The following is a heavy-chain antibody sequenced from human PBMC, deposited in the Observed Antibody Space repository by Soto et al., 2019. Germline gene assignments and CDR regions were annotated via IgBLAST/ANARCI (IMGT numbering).Heavy chain of an antibody. CDR1: GGSISSGDYY. Sequence: QVQLQESGPGLVKPSQTLSLTCTVSGGSISSGDYYWSWIRQPPGKGLEWIGYIYYRGSTYYNPSLKGRVTISVDTSKHQSPLKLRPVTAADTAVYYCARGAGIVDYWGQGTLVTVSS. CDR2: IYYRGST. J-gene: IGHJ4*02. CDR3: ARGAGIVDY. V-gene: IGHV4-30-4*01.